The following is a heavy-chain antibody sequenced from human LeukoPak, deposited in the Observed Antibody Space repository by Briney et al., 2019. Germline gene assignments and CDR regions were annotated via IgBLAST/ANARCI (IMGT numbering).Heavy chain of an antibody. D-gene: IGHD4-17*01. J-gene: IGHJ4*02. CDR1: GGSISSINW. CDR3: SSLQISAVTRTKRFDY. Sequence: SETLSLTCAVSGGSISSINWWSWVCQPPGKGLEWLGEIYHIGSTNYNPSLKSRVTISLDKSKTQFSLKLSSVPAADTAVYYCSSLQISAVTRTKRFDYWGQGTLVTVSS. V-gene: IGHV4-4*02. CDR2: IYHIGST.